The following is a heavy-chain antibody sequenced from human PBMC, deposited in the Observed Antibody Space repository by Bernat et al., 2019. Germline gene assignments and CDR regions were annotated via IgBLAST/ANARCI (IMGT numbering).Heavy chain of an antibody. CDR2: LYSGGSK. Sequence: VQLVESGGGLVQPGGSLRLSCAASGFTVSSYYMSWVRQAPGKGLEWVSVLYSGGSKTYADSVKDRFTISRDNSKNTVFLPMNSLRADDAAVYYCAGGGVSGAAIFDSWGQGTLVSGSS. D-gene: IGHD6-13*01. CDR3: AGGGVSGAAIFDS. V-gene: IGHV3-66*01. J-gene: IGHJ4*02. CDR1: GFTVSSYY.